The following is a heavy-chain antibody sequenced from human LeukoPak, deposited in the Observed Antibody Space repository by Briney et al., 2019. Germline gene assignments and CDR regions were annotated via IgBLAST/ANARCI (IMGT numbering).Heavy chain of an antibody. CDR1: GFTFSSYG. J-gene: IGHJ4*02. CDR2: ISYDGSNK. Sequence: GGSLRLSCAASGFTFSSYGMHWVRQAPGKGLEWVAVISYDGSNKYYADSVKGRFTISRDHSKNTLYLQMNSLRAEDTAVYYCACLLLWFGESKDYWGQGTLVTVSS. V-gene: IGHV3-30*03. CDR3: ACLLLWFGESKDY. D-gene: IGHD3-10*01.